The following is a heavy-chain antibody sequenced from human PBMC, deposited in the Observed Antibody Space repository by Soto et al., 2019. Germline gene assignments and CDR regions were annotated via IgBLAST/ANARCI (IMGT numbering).Heavy chain of an antibody. CDR3: AKHVWGITIFGGMDV. Sequence: EVQLLESGGGLVQPGGSLRLSCAASGFTFSSYAMSWVRQAPGKGLEWVSAISGSGGSTYYADSVKGRFTISRDNSKNTQYLQRNSLRAEDTAVYYCAKHVWGITIFGGMDVWGQGTTVTVSS. CDR2: ISGSGGST. V-gene: IGHV3-23*01. CDR1: GFTFSSYA. D-gene: IGHD3-9*01. J-gene: IGHJ6*02.